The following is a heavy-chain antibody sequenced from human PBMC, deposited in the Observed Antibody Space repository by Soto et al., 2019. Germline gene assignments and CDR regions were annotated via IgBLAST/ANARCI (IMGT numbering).Heavy chain of an antibody. V-gene: IGHV1-24*01. D-gene: IGHD2-2*02. Sequence: GASVKVSCKVSGHTLTELSMHWVRQAPGKGLEWMGGFDPEDGETIYAQKFQGRVTMTEDTSTDTAYMELSSLRSEDTVVYYCATSGYCSSTSCYKDAFDIWGQGTMVTVS. CDR2: FDPEDGET. J-gene: IGHJ3*02. CDR1: GHTLTELS. CDR3: ATSGYCSSTSCYKDAFDI.